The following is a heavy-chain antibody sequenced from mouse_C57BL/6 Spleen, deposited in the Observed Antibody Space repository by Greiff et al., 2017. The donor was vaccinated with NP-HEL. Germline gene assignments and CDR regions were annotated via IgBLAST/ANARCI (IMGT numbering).Heavy chain of an antibody. CDR2: INPNNGGT. CDR3: ARSGVYGNNAMDY. CDR1: GYTFTDYY. V-gene: IGHV1-26*01. J-gene: IGHJ4*01. Sequence: VQLQQSGPELVKPGASVKISCKASGYTFTDYYMNWVKQSHGKSLEWIGDINPNNGGTSYNQKFKGKATLTVDKSSSTAYMELRSLTSEDSAVYYCARSGVYGNNAMDYWGQGTSVTVSS. D-gene: IGHD1-1*01.